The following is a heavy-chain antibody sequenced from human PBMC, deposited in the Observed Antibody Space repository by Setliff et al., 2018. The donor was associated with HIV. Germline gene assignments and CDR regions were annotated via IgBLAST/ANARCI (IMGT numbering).Heavy chain of an antibody. CDR1: GGSISSSSYY. Sequence: NPSETLSLTCTVSGGSISSSSYYWGWIRQPPGKGLEWIGSIYYSGSTYYNPSLKSRVTISVDTSKNQFSLKLSSVTAADTAVYYCARHSTGPYSSSWYYFDYWGQGTLVTVSS. J-gene: IGHJ4*02. D-gene: IGHD6-13*01. CDR3: ARHSTGPYSSSWYYFDY. V-gene: IGHV4-39*01. CDR2: IYYSGST.